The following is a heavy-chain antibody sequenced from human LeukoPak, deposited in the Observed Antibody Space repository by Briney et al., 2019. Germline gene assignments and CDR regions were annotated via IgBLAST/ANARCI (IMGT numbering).Heavy chain of an antibody. J-gene: IGHJ4*02. Sequence: SETLSLTCAVSGGSLSSYYWSWIRQPPGKGLEWIGYIYTSGSTNYNPSLKSRVTISVDTSKNQFSLKLSSVTAADTAVYYCARLRSYTIDYWGQGTLVTVSS. CDR1: GGSLSSYY. CDR3: ARLRSYTIDY. CDR2: IYTSGST. V-gene: IGHV4-4*09. D-gene: IGHD2-2*02.